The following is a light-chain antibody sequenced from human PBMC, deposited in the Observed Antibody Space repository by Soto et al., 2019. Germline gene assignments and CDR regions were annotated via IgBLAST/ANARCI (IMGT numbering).Light chain of an antibody. Sequence: EIVLTQSPGTLSLSPGERATLSCRASQSVSSSHLAWYQQNPGQAPRLLIYGATSRATGIPDRFSGSGSGTDLTLTISSLQPDDFATYYCQHYNSYSEAFGQGTKVDIK. CDR2: GAT. V-gene: IGKV3-20*01. CDR3: QHYNSYSEA. CDR1: QSVSSSH. J-gene: IGKJ1*01.